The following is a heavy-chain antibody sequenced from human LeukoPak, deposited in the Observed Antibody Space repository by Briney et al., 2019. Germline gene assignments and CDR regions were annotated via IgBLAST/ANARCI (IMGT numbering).Heavy chain of an antibody. V-gene: IGHV4-59*01. CDR3: ARAGASCSFDY. J-gene: IGHJ4*02. Sequence: SETLCLTCSVSGASISSYYWSWIRQPPGKGLEWIGYLFHSGSTNYSPSLKSRVTISVDTSKNQFSLKLNSVTAADTAVYYCARAGASCSFDYWGQGTLVTVSS. CDR2: LFHSGST. D-gene: IGHD3-10*02. CDR1: GASISSYY.